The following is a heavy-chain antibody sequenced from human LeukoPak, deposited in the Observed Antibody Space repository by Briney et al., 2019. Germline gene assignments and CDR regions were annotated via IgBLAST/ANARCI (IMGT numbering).Heavy chain of an antibody. V-gene: IGHV1-69*04. CDR1: GGTFSSYA. D-gene: IGHD2-15*01. Sequence: SVNVSCKASGGTFSSYAISWVRQAPGQGLEWMGRIIPILCIANYAQKFQGRVKINADKYKSTAYMELSSLRSEDTDVYYCAREEAVVVAAGVLDYWGQGTVVSVFS. J-gene: IGHJ4*02. CDR2: IIPILCIA. CDR3: AREEAVVVAAGVLDY.